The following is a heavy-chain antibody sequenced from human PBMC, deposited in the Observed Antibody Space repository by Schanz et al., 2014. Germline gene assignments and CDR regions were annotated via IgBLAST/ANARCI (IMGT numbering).Heavy chain of an antibody. D-gene: IGHD3-10*01. J-gene: IGHJ4*02. CDR2: ISGSGGST. CDR1: GLTFNIYA. V-gene: IGHV3-23*01. Sequence: EAQLLDSGGGLAQPGGSLRLSCAASGLTFNIYAMSWVRQAPGKGLEWVAGISGSGGSTYYADSVKGRFTISRDNSKNTLYLQMNSLRAEDTAVYYCARIGGSVFDYWAQGTLVTVSS. CDR3: ARIGGSVFDY.